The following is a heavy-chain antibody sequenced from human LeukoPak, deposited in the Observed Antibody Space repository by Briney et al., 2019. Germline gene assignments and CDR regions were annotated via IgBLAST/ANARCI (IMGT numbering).Heavy chain of an antibody. CDR3: ARGGGYCTNNVCPPWFDP. J-gene: IGHJ5*02. Sequence: SETLSLTCSVYGGSFSGFYRNWIRQPPGKGLEWIGEINHSGSTHYSPSLKSRLSISVDPSKNQFSLKLSSVTAADTAVYYCARGGGYCTNNVCPPWFDPWGQGALVTVSS. D-gene: IGHD2-8*01. CDR2: INHSGST. CDR1: GGSFSGFY. V-gene: IGHV4-34*01.